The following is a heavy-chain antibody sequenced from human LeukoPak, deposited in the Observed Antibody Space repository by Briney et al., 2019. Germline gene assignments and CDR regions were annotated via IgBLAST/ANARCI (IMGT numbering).Heavy chain of an antibody. Sequence: GGSLRLSCAASGFPFSIYSMNWVRQAPGEGLEWVSSISSSSKYIYQADSLKGRFTISRDNAKNSLYLQMNSLRAEDTAVYYCARVKEASAFDVWGQGTMVTVSS. V-gene: IGHV3-21*01. CDR2: ISSSSKYI. J-gene: IGHJ3*01. CDR1: GFPFSIYS. D-gene: IGHD5-12*01. CDR3: ARVKEASAFDV.